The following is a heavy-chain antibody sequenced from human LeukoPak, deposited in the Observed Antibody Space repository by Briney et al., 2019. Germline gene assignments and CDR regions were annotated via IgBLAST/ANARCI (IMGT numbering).Heavy chain of an antibody. D-gene: IGHD3-22*01. CDR3: ARGVPYYYDSSGYPDPPYYFDY. J-gene: IGHJ4*02. CDR2: IYYSGST. CDR1: GGSISSSSYY. Sequence: SSETLSLTCTVSGGSISSSSYYWGWIRQPPGKGLEWIGSIYYSGSTYYNPSLKSRVTISVDTSKNQFSLKLSSVTAADTAVYYCARGVPYYYDSSGYPDPPYYFDYWGQGTLVTVSS. V-gene: IGHV4-39*01.